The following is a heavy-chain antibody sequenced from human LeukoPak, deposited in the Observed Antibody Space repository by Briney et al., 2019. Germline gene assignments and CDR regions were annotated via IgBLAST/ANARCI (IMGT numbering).Heavy chain of an antibody. J-gene: IGHJ4*02. Sequence: SGGSLRLSCAASGFTFSSYSMNWVRQAPGKGLEWISYISTSSSTIYYADSVKGRFTISRDNARNSLYLQMHSLRAEDTAVYYCARNSLGGYDDYYFDSWGQGTLVTVSS. D-gene: IGHD5-12*01. V-gene: IGHV3-48*01. CDR2: ISTSSSTI. CDR1: GFTFSSYS. CDR3: ARNSLGGYDDYYFDS.